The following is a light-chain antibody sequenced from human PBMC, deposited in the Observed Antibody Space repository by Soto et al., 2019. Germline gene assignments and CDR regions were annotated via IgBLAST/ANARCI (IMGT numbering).Light chain of an antibody. V-gene: IGKV1-5*01. Sequence: DIQVTQSPSTLSASVGDRVTITCRASQSISSWLAWYQQKPGKAPKLLIYDASSLESGVPSRFSGSGSGTEFTLTISSLQPDDFATYYCQQYNSYSQTLGPGTKVDIK. CDR1: QSISSW. CDR3: QQYNSYSQT. J-gene: IGKJ1*01. CDR2: DAS.